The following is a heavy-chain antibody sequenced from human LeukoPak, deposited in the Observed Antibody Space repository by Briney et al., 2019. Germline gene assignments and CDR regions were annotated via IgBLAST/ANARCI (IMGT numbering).Heavy chain of an antibody. J-gene: IGHJ6*03. CDR3: ARTAPYDFWSGYSYYYYYMDV. Sequence: ASVKVSCKASGYTFTSYGISWVRQAPGQGLEWMGWISAYNGNTNYAQKLQGRVTMTTDTSTSTAYMELRSLRSDDTAVYYCARTAPYDFWSGYSYYYYYMDVWGKGTTVTVSS. CDR2: ISAYNGNT. CDR1: GYTFTSYG. V-gene: IGHV1-18*01. D-gene: IGHD3-3*01.